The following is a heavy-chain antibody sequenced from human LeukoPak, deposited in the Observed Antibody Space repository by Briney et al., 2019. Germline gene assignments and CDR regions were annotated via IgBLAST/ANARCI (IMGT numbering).Heavy chain of an antibody. J-gene: IGHJ4*02. CDR1: GFTFSGAD. CDR2: IRSKGNKYAT. V-gene: IGHV3-73*01. CDR3: IHYGSGSYPTDY. D-gene: IGHD3-10*01. Sequence: GGSLRLSCATSGFTFSGADMHWVRQVSGKGLEWVGRIRSKGNKYATEYAASVKGRFTISRDDSKNTAYLQMNSLKTEDTAVYYCIHYGSGSYPTDYWGQGTQVTVSS.